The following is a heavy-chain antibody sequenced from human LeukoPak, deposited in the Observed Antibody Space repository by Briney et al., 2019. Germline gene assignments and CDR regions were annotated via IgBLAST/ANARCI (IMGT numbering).Heavy chain of an antibody. CDR2: IYYSGST. V-gene: IGHV4-30-4*01. CDR1: GGSISSGDYY. J-gene: IGHJ4*02. D-gene: IGHD1-20*01. Sequence: PSETLSLTCTVSGGSISSGDYYWSWIRQPPGKGLEWIGYIYYSGSTYYNPSLKSRVTISVDTSKNQLSLKLSSVTAADTAVYYCAREEGNSNVDYWGQGTLVTVSS. CDR3: AREEGNSNVDY.